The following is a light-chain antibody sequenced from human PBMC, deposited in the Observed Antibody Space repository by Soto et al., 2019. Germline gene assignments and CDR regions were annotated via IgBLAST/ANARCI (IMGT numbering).Light chain of an antibody. J-gene: IGKJ4*01. CDR2: DAS. CDR1: QGVRSW. Sequence: QRTQSPSTLSASVGDGVTITCRASQGVRSWLAWYQQKPGRAPKFLIYDASSLESGVPSRFSGSGSGTEFTLTISNLQPDDFATYYCQQYDNYPLPFGGRTKADI. CDR3: QQYDNYPLP. V-gene: IGKV1-5*01.